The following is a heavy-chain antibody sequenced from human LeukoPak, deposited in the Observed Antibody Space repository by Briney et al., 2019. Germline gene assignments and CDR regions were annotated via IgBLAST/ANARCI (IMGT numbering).Heavy chain of an antibody. V-gene: IGHV3-21*01. D-gene: IGHD1-14*01. J-gene: IGHJ4*02. CDR2: ISSSSSYI. Sequence: GGSLRLAWAVAAFSLSSVCMNCVRQAPGKGLEWVSSISSSSSYIYYADSVKGRFTISRDNAKNSLYLQMNSLRAEDTAVYYCAKPGCESRYYFDYWGQGTLVTVSS. CDR3: AKPGCESRYYFDY. CDR1: AFSLSSVC.